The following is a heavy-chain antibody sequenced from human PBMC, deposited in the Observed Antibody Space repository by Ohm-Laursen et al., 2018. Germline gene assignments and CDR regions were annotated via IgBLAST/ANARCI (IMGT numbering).Heavy chain of an antibody. J-gene: IGHJ5*02. D-gene: IGHD5-12*01. CDR3: ARGIPRATLDP. CDR1: GGSISSYY. CDR2: IYYSGST. V-gene: IGHV4-59*01. Sequence: SETLSLTCIVSGGSISSYYWSWIRQPPGKGLEWIGYIYYSGSTNYNPSLKSRVTISVDTSKNQFSLKLSSVTAADTAVYYCARGIPRATLDPWGQGTLVTVSS.